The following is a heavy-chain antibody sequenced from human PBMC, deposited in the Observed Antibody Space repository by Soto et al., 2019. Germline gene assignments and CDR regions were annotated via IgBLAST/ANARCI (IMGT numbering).Heavy chain of an antibody. CDR1: GGTSGGYG. J-gene: IGHJ4*02. CDR2: INHSGST. Sequence: SETLCLTWTVEGGTSGGYGWSWISQLPGKGLEWIGEINHSGSTNYTPSLKSRVTISVDTSKNQFSLKLSSVTAADTAVFYCARSPRHIVSTPPDYLGQGTLVLVSS. V-gene: IGHV4-34*01. D-gene: IGHD5-12*01. CDR3: ARSPRHIVSTPPDY.